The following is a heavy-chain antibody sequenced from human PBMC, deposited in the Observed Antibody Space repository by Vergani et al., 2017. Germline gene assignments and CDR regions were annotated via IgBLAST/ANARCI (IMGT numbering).Heavy chain of an antibody. V-gene: IGHV1-69*13. J-gene: IGHJ2*01. CDR2: IIPIFGTA. CDR1: GGTFSSYA. CDR3: VGTHDYXGNQRGGLDWYFDL. Sequence: QVQLVQSGAEVKKPGSSVKVSCKASGGTFSSYAISWVRQAPGQGLEWMGRIIPIFGTANYAQKFQGRVTITADESTSTAYMELSSLRSEDTAVYYCVGTHDYXGNQRGGLDWYFDLWGRGTLVTVSS. D-gene: IGHD4-23*01.